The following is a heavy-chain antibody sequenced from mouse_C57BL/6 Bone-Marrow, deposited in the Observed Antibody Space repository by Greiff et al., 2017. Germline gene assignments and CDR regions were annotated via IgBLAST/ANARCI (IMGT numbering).Heavy chain of an antibody. D-gene: IGHD1-1*01. J-gene: IGHJ2*01. CDR2: IDPENGDT. Sequence: LVESGAELVRPGASVKLSCTASGFNIKDDYMHWVKQRPEQGLEWIGWIDPENGDTEYASKFQGKATITADTSSNTAYLQLSSLTSEDTAVYYCTPYYYGSSYGYWGQGTTLTVSS. V-gene: IGHV14-4*01. CDR1: GFNIKDDY. CDR3: TPYYYGSSYGY.